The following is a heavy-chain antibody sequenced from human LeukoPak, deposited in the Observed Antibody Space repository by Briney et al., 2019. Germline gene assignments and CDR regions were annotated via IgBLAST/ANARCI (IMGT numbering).Heavy chain of an antibody. CDR2: IYSSGNI. J-gene: IGHJ5*02. V-gene: IGHV4-39*01. D-gene: IGHD3-16*01. CDR1: GDSITTNSYW. Sequence: SETLSLTCSISGDSITTNSYWWGWIRQSRGKGLEWIGSIYSSGNIYDNPYGKTRATISPDTAKNQYSLRLTSVTAADTAIYYCARRGIWDLQIGNWFDPWGQGILVIVSS. CDR3: ARRGIWDLQIGNWFDP.